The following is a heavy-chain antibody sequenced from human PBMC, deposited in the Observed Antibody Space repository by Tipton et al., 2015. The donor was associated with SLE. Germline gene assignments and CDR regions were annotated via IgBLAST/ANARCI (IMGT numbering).Heavy chain of an antibody. CDR2: IYYRGST. Sequence: TLSLTCTVSGGSISSSSYYRGWIRQPPGKGLEWIGSIYYRGSTYYNSSLKSRVTISVDTSKNQFSLKLSSVTAADTAVYYCARRHGSVLYYFDYWGQGTLVTVSS. J-gene: IGHJ4*02. CDR1: GGSISSSSYY. CDR3: ARRHGSVLYYFDY. D-gene: IGHD3-10*01. V-gene: IGHV4-39*07.